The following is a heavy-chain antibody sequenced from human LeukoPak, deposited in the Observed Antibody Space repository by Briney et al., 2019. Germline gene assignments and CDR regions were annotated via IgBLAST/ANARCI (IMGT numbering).Heavy chain of an antibody. CDR2: ISGSGGST. CDR1: GFTFSSYA. J-gene: IGHJ4*02. D-gene: IGHD6-19*01. CDR3: AKVGCSHSSGCYFDY. V-gene: IGHV3-23*01. Sequence: GGFLRLSCAASGFTFSSYAMSWVRQAPGKGLEWVSAISGSGGSTYYADSVKGRFTISRDNSKNTLYLQMNSLRVEDTAVYYCAKVGCSHSSGCYFDYWGQGTLVTVSS.